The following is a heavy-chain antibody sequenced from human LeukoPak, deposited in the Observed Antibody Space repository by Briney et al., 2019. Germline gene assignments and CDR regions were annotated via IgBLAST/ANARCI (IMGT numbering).Heavy chain of an antibody. Sequence: SETLSLTCTVSGYSISSGYYWGWIRQPPGKGLEWIGSIYHSGSTYYNPSLKSRFTISVDTSKNQFSLKLSSVTAADTAVYYCAGSITMIVGGSFDYWGQGTLVTVSS. CDR1: GYSISSGYY. J-gene: IGHJ4*02. CDR3: AGSITMIVGGSFDY. V-gene: IGHV4-38-2*02. D-gene: IGHD3-22*01. CDR2: IYHSGST.